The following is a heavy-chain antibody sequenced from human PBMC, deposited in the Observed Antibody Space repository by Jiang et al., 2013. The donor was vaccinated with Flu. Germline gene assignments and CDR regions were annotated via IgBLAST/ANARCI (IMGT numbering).Heavy chain of an antibody. CDR3: ATLRGSSFDTYLADF. D-gene: IGHD3-3*02. J-gene: IGHJ4*02. Sequence: MFWVRQSPGKGPEWVASVRHDGSNKFYVDSVKGRFTISRDNSRNTLYLQMNSLRPEDTAVYYCATLRGSSFDTYLADFWGQGTLVTVSS. CDR2: VRHDGSNK. V-gene: IGHV3-30*02.